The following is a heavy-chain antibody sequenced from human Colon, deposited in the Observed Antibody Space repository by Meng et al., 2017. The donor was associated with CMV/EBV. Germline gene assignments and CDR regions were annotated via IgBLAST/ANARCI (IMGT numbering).Heavy chain of an antibody. V-gene: IGHV3-23*03. CDR2: IYNDGSGT. CDR3: AKRQDSSGWWGGGYYGMDV. D-gene: IGHD6-19*01. J-gene: IGHJ6*02. Sequence: GESLKISCAASGFPFINYDMNWVRQAPGKGLEWVSFIYNDGSGTYYAESVKGRFTISSDNSKNTLYLQMNSLRADDTAVYYCAKRQDSSGWWGGGYYGMDVWGQGTTVTVSS. CDR1: GFPFINYD.